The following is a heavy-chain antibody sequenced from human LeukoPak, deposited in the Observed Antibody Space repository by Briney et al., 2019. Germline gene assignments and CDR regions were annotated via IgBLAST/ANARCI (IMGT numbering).Heavy chain of an antibody. CDR3: ARDTNRIRHLVGATPFDY. D-gene: IGHD1-26*01. CDR2: ISSSGSTI. CDR1: GFTFSSYE. J-gene: IGHJ4*02. V-gene: IGHV3-48*03. Sequence: GGSLRLSCAASGFTFSSYEMNWVRQAPGKGLEWVSYISSSGSTIYYADSVKGRFTISRDNAKNSLYLQMNSLRAEDTAVYYCARDTNRIRHLVGATPFDYWGQGILVTVSS.